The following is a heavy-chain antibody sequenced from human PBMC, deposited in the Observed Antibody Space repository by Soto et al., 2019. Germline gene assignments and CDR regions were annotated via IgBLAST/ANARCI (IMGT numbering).Heavy chain of an antibody. D-gene: IGHD4-17*01. J-gene: IGHJ4*02. V-gene: IGHV4-39*01. Sequence: SETLSLTCTVSGGSISSSSYYWGWIRQPPGKGLEWIGSIYYSGSTYYNPSLKSRVTISVDTSKNQFSLKLSSVTAADTAVYYCASLGGDDYGDYVAYWGQGTLVTVS. CDR2: IYYSGST. CDR3: ASLGGDDYGDYVAY. CDR1: GGSISSSSYY.